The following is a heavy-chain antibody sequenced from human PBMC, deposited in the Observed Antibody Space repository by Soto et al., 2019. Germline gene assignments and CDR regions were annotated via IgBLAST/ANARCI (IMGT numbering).Heavy chain of an antibody. V-gene: IGHV4-59*01. Sequence: SETLSLTCTVSGGSISSYYWSWIRQPPGKGLEWIGYIYYSGSTNYNPSLKSRVTISVDTSKNQFSLKLSSVTAADTAVYYCAREGKWGPVLDAFDIWGQGTMVTVSS. CDR2: IYYSGST. D-gene: IGHD7-27*01. J-gene: IGHJ3*02. CDR1: GGSISSYY. CDR3: AREGKWGPVLDAFDI.